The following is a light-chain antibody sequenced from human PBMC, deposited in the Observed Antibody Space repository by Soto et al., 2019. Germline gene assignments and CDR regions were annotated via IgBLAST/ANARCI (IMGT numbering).Light chain of an antibody. CDR2: GIS. CDR1: SCDVGGYNF. V-gene: IGLV2-14*03. CDR3: PAYSYGWTPLV. J-gene: IGLJ2*01. Sequence: QSALTQPASVSGSPGQSITLSCTGNSCDVGGYNFVPWYQHHPGKAPKLMIFGISNRPSGVSNRFSGSKSGNTASLAISGLQADDEAAYFCPAYSYGWTPLVFGGGTKLTVL.